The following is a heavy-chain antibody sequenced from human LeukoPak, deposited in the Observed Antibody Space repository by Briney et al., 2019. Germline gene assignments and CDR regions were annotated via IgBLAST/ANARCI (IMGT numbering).Heavy chain of an antibody. V-gene: IGHV1-24*01. Sequence: ASVKVSCKVSGYTLTELSMHWVRQAPGKGLEWMGGFDPEDGETIYAQKFQGRVTMTEDTSTDTAYMELSSLRSEDTAVYYCATVLELRDAFDIWGQGTMVTVSS. D-gene: IGHD1-26*01. CDR3: ATVLELRDAFDI. CDR1: GYTLTELS. CDR2: FDPEDGET. J-gene: IGHJ3*02.